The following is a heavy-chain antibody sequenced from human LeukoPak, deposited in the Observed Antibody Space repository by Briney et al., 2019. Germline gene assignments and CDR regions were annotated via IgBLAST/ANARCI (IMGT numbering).Heavy chain of an antibody. D-gene: IGHD2-2*01. Sequence: ASVKVSCKASGYTFTSYYMHWVRQAPGQGLEWMGIINPSGGSTSYAQKFQGRVTMTRDTSTCTVYMELSSLRSEDTAVYYCGRDQTAVKQIYYWGQGTLVTVSS. V-gene: IGHV1-46*01. CDR2: INPSGGST. CDR3: GRDQTAVKQIYY. J-gene: IGHJ4*02. CDR1: GYTFTSYY.